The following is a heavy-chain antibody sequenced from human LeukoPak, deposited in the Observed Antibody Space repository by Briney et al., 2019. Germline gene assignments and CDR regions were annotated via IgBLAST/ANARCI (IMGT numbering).Heavy chain of an antibody. CDR3: AKTTVGYSSGRYPGWPADC. CDR2: ICGSGGCT. CDR1: GFTFNTYA. D-gene: IGHD6-19*01. V-gene: IGHV3-23*01. J-gene: IGHJ4*02. Sequence: GGSLRLSCEASGFTFNTYAIYWVRHAPGKGLEWVSGICGSGGCTYYADSVKGRFTISKDNSKNTVHLQMNSLTADDTAVYYCAKTTVGYSSGRYPGWPADCWGQGTLVTVSS.